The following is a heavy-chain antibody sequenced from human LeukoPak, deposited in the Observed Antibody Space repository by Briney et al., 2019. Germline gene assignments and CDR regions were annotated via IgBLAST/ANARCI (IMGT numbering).Heavy chain of an antibody. CDR2: TYYSGHSGTT. V-gene: IGHV4-59*01. CDR3: ARGETEYFEFDY. J-gene: IGHJ4*02. D-gene: IGHD2/OR15-2a*01. CDR1: GASISSYY. Sequence: SETLSLTCTVSGASISSYYWSWIRQPPGKGLEWIGYTYYSGHSGTTNYNPSLKSRVTISVDTSNNQFSLKLSSVTAADTAVYYCARGETEYFEFDYWGQGTLVTVSS.